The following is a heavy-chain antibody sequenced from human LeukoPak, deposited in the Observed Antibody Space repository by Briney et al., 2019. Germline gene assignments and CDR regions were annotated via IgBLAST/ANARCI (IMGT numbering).Heavy chain of an antibody. D-gene: IGHD2-2*01. CDR2: ISGSGGST. Sequence: GGSLRLSCAASGFTFSSYAMSWVRQAPGKGLEWVSAISGSGGSTYYADSVKGRFTISRDNSKNTLYLQMNSLRAEDTAAYYCFVVPAKTGFDYWGQGTLVTVSS. CDR1: GFTFSSYA. J-gene: IGHJ4*02. V-gene: IGHV3-23*01. CDR3: FVVPAKTGFDY.